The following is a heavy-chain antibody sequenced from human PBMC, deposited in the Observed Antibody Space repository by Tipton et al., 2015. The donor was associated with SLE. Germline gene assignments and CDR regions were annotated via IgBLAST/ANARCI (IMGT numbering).Heavy chain of an antibody. CDR3: ARSAFCGGDCYFD. Sequence: TLSLTCAVYGGSFSGYYWSWIRQPPGKGLEWIGEINHSGSTNYNPSLKSRVTISADTSKNQFSLRLTSVTAADTAVYYCARSAFCGGDCYFDWGQGTLVTVSS. CDR1: GGSFSGYY. J-gene: IGHJ4*02. V-gene: IGHV4-34*01. D-gene: IGHD2-21*01. CDR2: INHSGST.